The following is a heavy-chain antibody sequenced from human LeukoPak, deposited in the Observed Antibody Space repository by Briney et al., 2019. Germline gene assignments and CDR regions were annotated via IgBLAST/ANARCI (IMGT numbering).Heavy chain of an antibody. CDR1: GFTFSSYW. CDR3: AKSSLAHQGYYYGMDV. Sequence: PGGSLRLSCAASGFTFSSYWMNWVRQAPGKGLVWVSRIKPDGSSISYADSVKGRFTISRDNSKNTLYLQMNSLRADDTAVYYCAKSSLAHQGYYYGMDVWGQGTTVTVSS. J-gene: IGHJ6*02. V-gene: IGHV3-74*01. CDR2: IKPDGSSI.